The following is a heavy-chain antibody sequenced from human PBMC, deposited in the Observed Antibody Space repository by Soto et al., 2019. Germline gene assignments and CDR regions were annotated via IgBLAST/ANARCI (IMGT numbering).Heavy chain of an antibody. CDR1: GFSFDTYV. CDR3: ANTGGGLIDY. CDR2: ISGGADTI. V-gene: IGHV3-23*01. Sequence: EVQLLESGGGLVQPGGSRRLSCAASGFSFDTYVMSWVRQAPGKGLEWVSRISGGADTIYYAESVKGRFTISRDNSKNTLYLQMNSLRAEDTGVYYCANTGGGLIDYWGQGSLVTVSS. J-gene: IGHJ4*02. D-gene: IGHD1-1*01.